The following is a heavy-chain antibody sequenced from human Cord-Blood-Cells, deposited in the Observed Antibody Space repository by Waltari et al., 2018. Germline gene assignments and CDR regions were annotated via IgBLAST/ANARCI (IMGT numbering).Heavy chain of an antibody. CDR2: IYWDDDK. CDR3: AHTVGIAAAGTPFDY. D-gene: IGHD6-13*01. V-gene: IGHV2-5*02. Sequence: QITLKESGPTLVKPTQTLPLTCTFSGFSLSTSGVGVGWIRQPPGKALEWLALIYWDDDKRYSPSLKSRLTITKDTSKNQVVLTMTNMDPVDTATYYCAHTVGIAAAGTPFDYWGQGTLVTVSS. J-gene: IGHJ4*02. CDR1: GFSLSTSGVG.